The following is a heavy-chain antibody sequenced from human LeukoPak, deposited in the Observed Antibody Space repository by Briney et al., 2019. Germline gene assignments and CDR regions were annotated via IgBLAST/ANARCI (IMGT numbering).Heavy chain of an antibody. J-gene: IGHJ4*02. V-gene: IGHV3-74*01. CDR2: INNDGSST. CDR3: VRDNGGEHL. D-gene: IGHD3-16*01. CDR1: GYTFGSYW. Sequence: GSLRLSCAASGYTFGSYWMYWVRQAPGKGLVWVSRINNDGSSTIYADSVKGRFTISRGNAKNTLYLQMNSLRDDDTAVYYCVRDNGGEHLWGQGTLVTVSS.